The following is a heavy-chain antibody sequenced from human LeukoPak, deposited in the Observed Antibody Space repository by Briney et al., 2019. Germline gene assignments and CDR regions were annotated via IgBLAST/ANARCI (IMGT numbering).Heavy chain of an antibody. D-gene: IGHD3-10*01. CDR2: ISAYNGDT. J-gene: IGHJ6*02. CDR3: ARANLWFGEKNYYYYGMDV. CDR1: GYTFTSYG. Sequence: ASVKVSCKASGYTFTSYGISWVRQAPGQGLEWMGWISAYNGDTNYAQKLQGRVTMTTDTSTSTAYMELGSLRSDDTAVYYCARANLWFGEKNYYYYGMDVWGQGTTVTVSS. V-gene: IGHV1-18*04.